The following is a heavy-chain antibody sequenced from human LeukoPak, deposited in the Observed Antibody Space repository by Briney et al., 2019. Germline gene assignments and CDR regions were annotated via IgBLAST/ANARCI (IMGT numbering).Heavy chain of an antibody. CDR1: VCTFTSYG. Sequence: ASVKVSCKASVCTFTSYGISCVRHAPGQGLEWMGWISAYNGNTNYAQKLQGRVTMTTDTSTSTAYMELRSLRSDDTAVYYCARGPARPSPYFDYWGQGTLVTVSS. D-gene: IGHD6-6*01. J-gene: IGHJ4*02. CDR3: ARGPARPSPYFDY. V-gene: IGHV1-18*01. CDR2: ISAYNGNT.